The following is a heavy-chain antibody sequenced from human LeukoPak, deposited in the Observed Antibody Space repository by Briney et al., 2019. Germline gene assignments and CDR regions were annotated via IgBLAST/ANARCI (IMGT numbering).Heavy chain of an antibody. V-gene: IGHV3-21*01. D-gene: IGHD3-16*01. CDR3: ARDYYDYVWGSLYYFDY. CDR2: ISSSSSYI. CDR1: GFTFRSYS. J-gene: IGHJ4*02. Sequence: GGSLRLSCAGSGFTFRSYSMNWVRQAPGKGLEWVSSISSSSSYIYYADSVKGRFTISRDNAKNSLYLQMNSLRAEDTAVYYCARDYYDYVWGSLYYFDYWGQGTLVTLSS.